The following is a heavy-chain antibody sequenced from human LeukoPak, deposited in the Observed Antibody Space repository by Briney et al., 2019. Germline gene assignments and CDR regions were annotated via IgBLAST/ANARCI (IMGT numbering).Heavy chain of an antibody. J-gene: IGHJ5*02. V-gene: IGHV1-18*01. CDR2: ISAYNGNT. CDR3: ARSYSSGSTSRWDPTGTWFDP. CDR1: GNTFTSYG. D-gene: IGHD2-2*01. Sequence: ASVKVSCKASGNTFTSYGISWVRQAPGQGLEWMGWISAYNGNTNYAQTLQGRVTMPTDTSTGTAYMELRSLRSDDTAVYYCARSYSSGSTSRWDPTGTWFDPWGQGTLGTVSS.